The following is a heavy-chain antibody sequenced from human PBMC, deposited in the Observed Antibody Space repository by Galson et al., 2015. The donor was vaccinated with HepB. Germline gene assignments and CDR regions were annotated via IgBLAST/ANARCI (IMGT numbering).Heavy chain of an antibody. CDR2: ISAYNGNT. CDR1: GYTFTSYG. Sequence: SCKASGYTFTSYGISWVRQAPGQGLEWMGWISAYNGNTNYAQKLQGRVTMTTDTSTSTAYMELRSLRSDDTAVYYCARDRGVVVPAAPSYYYYYMDVWGKGTTVTVSS. D-gene: IGHD2-2*01. J-gene: IGHJ6*03. CDR3: ARDRGVVVPAAPSYYYYYMDV. V-gene: IGHV1-18*01.